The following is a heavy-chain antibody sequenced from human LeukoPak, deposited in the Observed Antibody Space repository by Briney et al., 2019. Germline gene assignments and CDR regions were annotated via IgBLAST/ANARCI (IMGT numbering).Heavy chain of an antibody. V-gene: IGHV4-31*03. CDR1: GGSISSGGYY. D-gene: IGHD2-21*01. CDR3: ARAPQVVPKAFDI. CDR2: IYYSGST. Sequence: SQTLFLTCTVSGGSISSGGYYWSWIRQHPGKGLEWIGYIYYSGSTYYNPSLKSRVTISVDTSKNQFSLKLSSVTAADTAVYYCARAPQVVPKAFDIWGQGTMVTVSS. J-gene: IGHJ3*02.